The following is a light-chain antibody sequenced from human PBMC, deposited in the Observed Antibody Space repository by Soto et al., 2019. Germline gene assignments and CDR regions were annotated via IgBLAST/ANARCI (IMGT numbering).Light chain of an antibody. Sequence: QSALTQPASVSASPGQSITISCTGTSSDIGLFNFVSWYQQHPGKAPKLMIYDVSNRPSGVSNRFSGSKSGNTASLTISGLQAEDEADYYCSSYTSSSTLVFGGGTKLTVL. CDR3: SSYTSSSTLV. CDR2: DVS. J-gene: IGLJ2*01. V-gene: IGLV2-14*01. CDR1: SSDIGLFNF.